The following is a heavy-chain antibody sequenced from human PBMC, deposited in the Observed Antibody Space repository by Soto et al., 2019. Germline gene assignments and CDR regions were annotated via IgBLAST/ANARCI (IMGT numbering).Heavy chain of an antibody. CDR1: GYTFNNYG. CDR2: ISVYNGNK. CDR3: ARVAITLIRGLKVDFYSMDV. V-gene: IGHV1-18*01. Sequence: ASVKVSCKASGYTFNNYGITWVRQAPGQGLEWLGWISVYNGNKNYAKKVQGRVSMTADTSTSTAHMELRSLQSDDTAVHFCARVAITLIRGLKVDFYSMDVWGQGTTVTVSS. D-gene: IGHD3-10*01. J-gene: IGHJ6*02.